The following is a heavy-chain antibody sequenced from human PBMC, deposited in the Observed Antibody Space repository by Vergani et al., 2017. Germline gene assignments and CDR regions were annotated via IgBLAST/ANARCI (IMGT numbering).Heavy chain of an antibody. D-gene: IGHD6-6*01. CDR2: NNPNSGGT. J-gene: IGHJ6*03. Sequence: QVQLVQSGAEVKKPGASVKVSCKASGYTFTGYYMHWVRQAPGQGLGWMGWNNPNSGGTNYAQKFQGRVTMTRDTSISTAYMELSRLRSDDTAVYYCVRVTRIAALPGPSYYYCYMDVWGKGTTVTVSS. CDR1: GYTFTGYY. V-gene: IGHV1-2*02. CDR3: VRVTRIAALPGPSYYYCYMDV.